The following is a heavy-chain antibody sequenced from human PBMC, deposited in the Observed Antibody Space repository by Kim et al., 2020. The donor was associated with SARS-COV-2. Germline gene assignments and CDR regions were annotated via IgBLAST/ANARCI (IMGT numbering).Heavy chain of an antibody. J-gene: IGHJ4*02. Sequence: AQKFQGRVTITADESKSTAYMELSSLKSEDTAVYYCARAGYSSSWYFDYWGQGTLVTVSS. CDR3: ARAGYSSSWYFDY. V-gene: IGHV1-69*01. D-gene: IGHD6-13*01.